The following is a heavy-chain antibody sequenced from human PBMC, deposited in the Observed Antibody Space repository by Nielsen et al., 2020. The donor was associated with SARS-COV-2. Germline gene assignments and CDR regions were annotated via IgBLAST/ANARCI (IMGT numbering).Heavy chain of an antibody. D-gene: IGHD2-21*02. CDR2: INPSGGST. J-gene: IGHJ3*02. Sequence: ASVKVSCKASGYTFTSYAMNWVRQAPGQGLEWMGIINPSGGSTSYAQKFQGRVTMTRDTSTSTVYMELSSLRSEDTAVYYCARDHSYCGGDCYGLDAFDTWGQGTMVTVSS. CDR3: ARDHSYCGGDCYGLDAFDT. CDR1: GYTFTSYA. V-gene: IGHV1-46*01.